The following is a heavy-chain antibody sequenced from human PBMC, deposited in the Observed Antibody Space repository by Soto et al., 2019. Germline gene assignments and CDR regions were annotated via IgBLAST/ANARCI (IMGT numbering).Heavy chain of an antibody. V-gene: IGHV1-3*01. CDR1: GYTFISYA. D-gene: IGHD6-19*01. CDR3: ARAVAVAADFDY. Sequence: ASVKVSCKASGYTFISYAMRWVRQAPGQRLEWMGWINAGNGNTKYSQKFQGRVTITRDTSASTAYMELSSLRSEDTAVYYCARAVAVAADFDYWGQGTLVTAPQ. J-gene: IGHJ4*02. CDR2: INAGNGNT.